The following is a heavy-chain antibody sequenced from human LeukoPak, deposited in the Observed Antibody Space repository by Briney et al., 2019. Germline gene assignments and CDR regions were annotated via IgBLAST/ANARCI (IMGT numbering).Heavy chain of an antibody. CDR1: GSTFNDYG. J-gene: IGHJ4*02. CDR2: ISNGGTSK. D-gene: IGHD2-15*01. V-gene: IGHV3-30*18. CDR3: AKRGDCRGGTCYFFHY. Sequence: GGSLRLSCAASGSTFNDYGMHWVRQAPGKGLEWVAAISNGGTSKYYVDSVKGRFTISRDNSKNTLDLQMNSLRPEDTAVYYCAKRGDCRGGTCYFFHYWGQGILVTVSS.